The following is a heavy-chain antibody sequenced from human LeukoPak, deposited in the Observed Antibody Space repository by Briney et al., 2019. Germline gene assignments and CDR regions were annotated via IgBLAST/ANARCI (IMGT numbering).Heavy chain of an antibody. CDR1: GYTFTNYG. Sequence: ASVKVSCKASGYTFTNYGISWVRQAPGQGLEWMGWIRAYSGNTKYAQNLQGRVTMTTDTSTSTAYMELRSLRSDDTAVYFCARVYDSSGFQFDPWGQGTLVTVSS. V-gene: IGHV1-18*01. J-gene: IGHJ5*02. D-gene: IGHD3-22*01. CDR2: IRAYSGNT. CDR3: ARVYDSSGFQFDP.